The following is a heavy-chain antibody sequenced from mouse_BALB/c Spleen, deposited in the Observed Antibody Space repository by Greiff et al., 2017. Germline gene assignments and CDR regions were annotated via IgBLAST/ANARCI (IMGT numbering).Heavy chain of an antibody. CDR1: GYSFTSYW. CDR2: IYPGNSDT. V-gene: IGHV1-5*01. CDR3: TRGDSLLRLRRAMDY. J-gene: IGHJ4*01. Sequence: EVKLQESGTVLARPGASVKMSCKASGYSFTSYWMHWVKQRPGQGLEWIGAIYPGNSDTSYNQKFKGKAKLTAVTSASTAYMELSSLTNEDSAVYYCTRGDSLLRLRRAMDYWGQGTSVTVSS. D-gene: IGHD1-2*01.